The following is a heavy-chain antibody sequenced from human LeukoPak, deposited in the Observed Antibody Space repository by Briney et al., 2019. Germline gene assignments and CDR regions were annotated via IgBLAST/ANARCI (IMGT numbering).Heavy chain of an antibody. CDR3: AKDNRRHYTSGPNPDSLH. CDR1: GFIFNNYA. D-gene: IGHD6-19*01. CDR2: ISWNSGSI. Sequence: GGSLRLSRAGSGFIFNNYAMHWVRQPPGKGLEWVSGISWNSGSIDYADSVKGRFTISRDNAKNSLYLQMNSLRVEDTAFYYCAKDNRRHYTSGPNPDSLHWGQGALVTVSS. J-gene: IGHJ4*02. V-gene: IGHV3-9*01.